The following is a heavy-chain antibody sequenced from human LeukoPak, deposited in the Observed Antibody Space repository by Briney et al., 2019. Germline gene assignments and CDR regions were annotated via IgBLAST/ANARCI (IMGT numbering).Heavy chain of an antibody. CDR1: GFTFSSYS. D-gene: IGHD3-10*01. CDR3: ARDTYYGSGKYGMDV. J-gene: IGHJ6*02. CDR2: ISSSSSYI. V-gene: IGHV3-21*01. Sequence: SGGSLRLSCAASGFTFSSYSMNWVRQAPGKGLEWVSSISSSSSYIYYADSVKGRFTISRDNAKNSLYLQMNSLRAEDTAVYYCARDTYYGSGKYGMDVWGQGTTVTVSS.